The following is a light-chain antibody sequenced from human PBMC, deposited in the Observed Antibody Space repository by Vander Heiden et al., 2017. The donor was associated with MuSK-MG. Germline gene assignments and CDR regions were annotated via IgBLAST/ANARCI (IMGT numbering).Light chain of an antibody. CDR2: DAS. Sequence: QSPSSLSASVGDRVTITCQASQDISNYLNWYQQKPGKAPKLLIYDASNLETGVPSRFSGSGSGTDFTFTISSLQPEDIATYYCQQYDNLPPFTFGHGTKVXIK. J-gene: IGKJ3*01. CDR1: QDISNY. V-gene: IGKV1-33*01. CDR3: QQYDNLPPFT.